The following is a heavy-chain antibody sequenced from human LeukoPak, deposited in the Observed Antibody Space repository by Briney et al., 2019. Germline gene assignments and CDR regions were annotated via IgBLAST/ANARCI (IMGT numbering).Heavy chain of an antibody. J-gene: IGHJ5*02. V-gene: IGHV1-69*04. CDR3: ASDPHYYDSSGYRP. CDR2: IIPILGIA. CDR1: GGTFSSYA. Sequence: SVKVSCKASGGTFSSYAISWVRQAPGQGLEWMGRIIPILGIANYAQKFQGRVTITADKSTSTAYMELSSLRSEDTAVYYCASDPHYYDSSGYRPWGQGTLVTVFS. D-gene: IGHD3-22*01.